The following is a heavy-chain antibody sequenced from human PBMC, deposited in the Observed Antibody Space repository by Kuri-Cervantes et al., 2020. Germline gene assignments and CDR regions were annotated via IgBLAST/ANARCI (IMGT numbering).Heavy chain of an antibody. Sequence: GGSLRLSCAASGXSFDDYGMSWVRPAPGKGLEWVSHINNNGNIXTYADSVKGRFTISRDNAKXTLYLHMNSLRAEDTAVYYCXXEGDIVVVXXATPFDYWGQGTLVTVSS. V-gene: IGHV3-74*01. CDR3: XXEGDIVVVXXATPFDY. CDR1: GXSFDDYG. D-gene: IGHD2-15*01. CDR2: INNNGNIX. J-gene: IGHJ4*02.